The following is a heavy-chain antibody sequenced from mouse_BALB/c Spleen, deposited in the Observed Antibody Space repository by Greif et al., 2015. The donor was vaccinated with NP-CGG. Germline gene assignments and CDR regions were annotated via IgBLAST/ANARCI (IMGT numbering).Heavy chain of an antibody. Sequence: EVQRVESGPGLVKPSQSLSLTCTVTGYSITSDYAWNWIRQFPGNKLEWMGYISYSGSTSYNPSLKSRVSITRDTSKNQFFLQLNSVTTEDTATYYCAEGYYWFAYWGQGTLVTVSA. CDR1: GYSITSDYA. CDR2: ISYSGST. CDR3: AEGYYWFAY. V-gene: IGHV3-2*02. J-gene: IGHJ3*01. D-gene: IGHD2-3*01.